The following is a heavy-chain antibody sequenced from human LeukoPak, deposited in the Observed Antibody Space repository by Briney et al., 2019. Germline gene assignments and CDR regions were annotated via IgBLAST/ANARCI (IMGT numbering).Heavy chain of an antibody. Sequence: GGSLRLSCAASGFTFSSSAMHWVRQAPGKGLEWVAVISYDGSNEYYADSVKGRFTISRDNSKNTLFLQMNSLRAEDTAVYYCARASCSGGSCYYYYGMDVWGQGTTVTVSS. CDR2: ISYDGSNE. V-gene: IGHV3-30-3*01. J-gene: IGHJ6*02. CDR3: ARASCSGGSCYYYYGMDV. D-gene: IGHD2-15*01. CDR1: GFTFSSSA.